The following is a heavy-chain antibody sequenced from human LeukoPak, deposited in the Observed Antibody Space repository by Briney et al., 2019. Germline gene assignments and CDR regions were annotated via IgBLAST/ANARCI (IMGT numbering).Heavy chain of an antibody. CDR3: AKDWGMFTGYANSSDY. D-gene: IGHD3-16*01. J-gene: IGHJ4*02. CDR2: IRYDGANK. CDR1: GFTFNNYG. Sequence: GGSLSLSCAASGFTFNNYGMHWVRQAPGKGLEWVASIRYDGANKYYADSVKGRFTISRDNSKSTLYLQMNSLSAEDTALFYCAKDWGMFTGYANSSDYWGQGTLVSVSS. V-gene: IGHV3-30*02.